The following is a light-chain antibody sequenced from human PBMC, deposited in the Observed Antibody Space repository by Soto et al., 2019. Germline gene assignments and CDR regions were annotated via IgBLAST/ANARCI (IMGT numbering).Light chain of an antibody. Sequence: QPVLTQSPSASASLGASVKLTCTLSSGHSSYAIAWHQKQPGKGPRYLMDLNNDGSHTKGDGIPDRFSGSSSGADRYLIISRLQSEDEADYYCQTWGTGFPFFGGGTKLTVL. CDR1: SGHSSYA. CDR3: QTWGTGFPF. V-gene: IGLV4-69*01. J-gene: IGLJ2*01. CDR2: LNNDGSH.